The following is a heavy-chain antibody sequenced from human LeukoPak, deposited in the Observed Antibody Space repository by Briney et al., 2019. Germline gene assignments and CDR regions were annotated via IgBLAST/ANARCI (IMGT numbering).Heavy chain of an antibody. CDR3: ARSGYTISAYHSDF. Sequence: SETLSLTCDVSGVSIQSYWWSWVRKPAGKGLEWIGGIYTTGRTNYSPSFQSRVTMSVDVSSNQFSLTLRSVTAADTAVYYCARSGYTISAYHSDFWGQGAPVTVSS. D-gene: IGHD5-18*01. CDR1: GVSIQSYW. J-gene: IGHJ4*02. CDR2: IYTTGRT. V-gene: IGHV4-4*07.